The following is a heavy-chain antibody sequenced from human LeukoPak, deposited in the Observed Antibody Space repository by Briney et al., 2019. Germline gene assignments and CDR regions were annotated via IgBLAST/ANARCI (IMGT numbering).Heavy chain of an antibody. Sequence: GGSLRLSCAASGFTVITNDMTWVRQAPGKGLEWVSSITSSGTYITYADSVQGRFTISRDNAKNSLYLQMNSLRVDDTALYYCARASGGWDLDYWGHGTLVTVSS. CDR1: GFTVITND. CDR2: ITSSGTYI. V-gene: IGHV3-21*06. D-gene: IGHD1-26*01. CDR3: ARASGGWDLDY. J-gene: IGHJ4*01.